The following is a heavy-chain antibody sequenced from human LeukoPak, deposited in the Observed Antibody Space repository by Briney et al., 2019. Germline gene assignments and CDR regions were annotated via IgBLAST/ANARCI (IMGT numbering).Heavy chain of an antibody. J-gene: IGHJ1*01. CDR3: AKSIAASGLYEYFQH. D-gene: IGHD6-13*01. CDR2: ISGSGGST. V-gene: IGHV3-23*01. CDR1: GFTFSSYA. Sequence: GESLRLSCAASGFTFSSYAMSWVRQAPGKGLEWVSAISGSGGSTYYADSVKGRFTISRDYSKNTLYLQMNSLRAEDTAVYYCAKSIAASGLYEYFQHWGQGTPVTVSS.